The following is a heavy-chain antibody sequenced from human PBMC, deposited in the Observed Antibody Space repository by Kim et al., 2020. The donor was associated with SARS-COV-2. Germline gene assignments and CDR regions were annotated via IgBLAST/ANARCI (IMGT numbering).Heavy chain of an antibody. D-gene: IGHD1-1*01. J-gene: IGHJ4*02. V-gene: IGHV3-23*01. CDR3: AQNWNLDC. Sequence: GGSLRLSCAASGFTFSSYAMAWVRQAPWKGLECDSIITFNGANAYYVGSVKGRFTISRDNSKNTLYLQMNGLRAEDTAVYYCAQNWNLDCWGQGTLVTVSS. CDR1: GFTFSSYA. CDR2: ITFNGANA.